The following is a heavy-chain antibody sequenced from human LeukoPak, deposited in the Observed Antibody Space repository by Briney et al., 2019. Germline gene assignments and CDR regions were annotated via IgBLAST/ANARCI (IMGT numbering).Heavy chain of an antibody. CDR2: IIPIFGTP. D-gene: IGHD3-9*01. CDR3: VTLGRYGKGLH. V-gene: IGHV1-69*13. Sequence: SVKASCKASRDTFSSYAISWVRQAPGRGLEWMGGIIPIFGTPRYAQKFQVRVTLTADESTSTAYMELSSLRSEDTAVYYCVTLGRYGKGLHWGQGTLVTVPS. CDR1: RDTFSSYA. J-gene: IGHJ4*02.